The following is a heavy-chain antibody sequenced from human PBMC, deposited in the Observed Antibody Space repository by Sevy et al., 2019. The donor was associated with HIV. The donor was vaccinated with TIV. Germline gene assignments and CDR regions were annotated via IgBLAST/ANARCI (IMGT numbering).Heavy chain of an antibody. V-gene: IGHV3-23*01. J-gene: IGHJ4*02. CDR1: GFTFSTYS. Sequence: GGSLRLSCAASGFTFSTYSMTWVRQAPGKGLEWVSGVRSSGFSTYNADAVQGRFTISRDNSKNLLYLQMNSLRAEDTAVYYCAKARTWHSSGSDCFDYWGQGTMVTVSS. CDR2: VRSSGFST. D-gene: IGHD6-19*01. CDR3: AKARTWHSSGSDCFDY.